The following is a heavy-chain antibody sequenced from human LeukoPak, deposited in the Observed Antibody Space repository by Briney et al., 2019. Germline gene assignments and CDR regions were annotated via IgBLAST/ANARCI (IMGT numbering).Heavy chain of an antibody. V-gene: IGHV3-48*01. CDR3: ARVPRIAGTGTHYMDV. CDR1: GFTFSTYS. CDR2: ISSSVNTI. J-gene: IGHJ6*03. Sequence: GGSLRLSCAASGFTFSTYSMNWVRQAPGKGLEGVSYISSSVNTIYYADSVRGRFTISRDNAKNSLYLQMNSLRAEDTAVYYCARVPRIAGTGTHYMDVWGKGTTVTVSS. D-gene: IGHD6-13*01.